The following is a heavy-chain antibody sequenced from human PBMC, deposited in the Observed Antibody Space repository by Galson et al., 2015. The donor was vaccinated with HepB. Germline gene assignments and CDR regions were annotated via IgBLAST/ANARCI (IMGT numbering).Heavy chain of an antibody. CDR3: ARGLLWFGVD. D-gene: IGHD3-10*01. V-gene: IGHV3-30*04. CDR1: GFTFSSYA. CDR2: ISYDGSSK. J-gene: IGHJ4*02. Sequence: SLRLPCAASGFTFSSYAMHWVRQAPGKGLEWVAVISYDGSSKYYADSVKGRFTISRDNSKNTLYLQMNSLRAEDTAVYYCARGLLWFGVDWGQGTLVTVSS.